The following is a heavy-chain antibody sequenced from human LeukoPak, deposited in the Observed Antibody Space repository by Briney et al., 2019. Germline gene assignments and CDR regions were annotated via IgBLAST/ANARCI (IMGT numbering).Heavy chain of an antibody. V-gene: IGHV3-73*01. CDR1: GFTFSGSA. CDR2: IRVKAHNYAT. Sequence: PGGSLRLSCVTSGFTFSGSAMHWVRQASGKGLEWIGRIRVKAHNYATVYAASMKGRFTISRDDSKSTAYLQMTSLKPEDTAVYYCAALRPFDYWGQGTLVTVSS. CDR3: AALRPFDY. J-gene: IGHJ4*02. D-gene: IGHD3-16*01.